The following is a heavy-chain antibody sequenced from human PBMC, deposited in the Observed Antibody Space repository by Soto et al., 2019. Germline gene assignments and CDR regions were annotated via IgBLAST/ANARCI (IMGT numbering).Heavy chain of an antibody. CDR1: GYTFTYYY. V-gene: IGHV1-2*06. CDR2: INPDSGDT. Sequence: QVQLVQSGAGMRTPGASVKVSCKASGYTFTYYYIHWVRQAPGQGLEWMGRINPDSGDTNYPQKFQGRVTMTSDTSINTAYMELSSLTSDDTAVYYCARATTDLDSWGQGTLVTVSS. J-gene: IGHJ5*01. D-gene: IGHD4-4*01. CDR3: ARATTDLDS.